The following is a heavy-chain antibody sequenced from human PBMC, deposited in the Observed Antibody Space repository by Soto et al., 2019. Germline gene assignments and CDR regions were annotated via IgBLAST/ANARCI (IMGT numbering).Heavy chain of an antibody. CDR2: IYYSGST. V-gene: IGHV4-59*01. CDR1: GGSISSYY. Sequence: SETLSLTCTVSGGSISSYYWSWIRQPPGKGLEWIGYIYYSGSTNYNPSLKSRVTISVDTSKNQFSLKLSSVTAADTAAYYCARDSVTVTTSYGMDVWGQGTTVTVSS. CDR3: ARDSVTVTTSYGMDV. D-gene: IGHD4-17*01. J-gene: IGHJ6*02.